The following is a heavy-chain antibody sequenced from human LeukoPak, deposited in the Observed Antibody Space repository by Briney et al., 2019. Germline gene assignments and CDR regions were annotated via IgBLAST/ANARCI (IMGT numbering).Heavy chain of an antibody. Sequence: LGESLKISCKGSGYSFTSYWIGWVRQMPGKGLEWMGIIYPGDSDTRYSPSFQGQVTISADKSISTAYLQWSSLKASDTAMYYCARRLDVDTAIGAFDIWGQGTMVTVSS. J-gene: IGHJ3*02. V-gene: IGHV5-51*01. CDR2: IYPGDSDT. D-gene: IGHD5-18*01. CDR3: ARRLDVDTAIGAFDI. CDR1: GYSFTSYW.